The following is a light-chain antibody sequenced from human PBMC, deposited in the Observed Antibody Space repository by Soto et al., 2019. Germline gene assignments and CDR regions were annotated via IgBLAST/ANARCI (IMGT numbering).Light chain of an antibody. Sequence: QSALTQPPSVSAAPGQKVTISCSGSSSNIGKNYVSWYQHLPGTAPKLLIYDNSKRPSGIPDRFSGSKSGTSATLGITGLQTGDEADYYCGTWDDSLSAGVFGGGTKLTVL. J-gene: IGLJ2*01. CDR2: DNS. V-gene: IGLV1-51*01. CDR3: GTWDDSLSAGV. CDR1: SSNIGKNY.